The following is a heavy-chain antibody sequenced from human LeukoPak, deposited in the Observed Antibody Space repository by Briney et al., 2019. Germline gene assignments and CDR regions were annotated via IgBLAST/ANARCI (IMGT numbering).Heavy chain of an antibody. CDR1: GFTFSSYS. CDR3: AREEDYYDSSGYYGYFDY. J-gene: IGHJ4*02. Sequence: GGSLRLSCAASGFTFSSYSMNWVRQAPGKGLEWVSSISSSSSSYIYYADSVKGRFTISRDNAKNSLYLQMNSLRAEDTAVYYCAREEDYYDSSGYYGYFDYWGQGTLVTVSS. D-gene: IGHD3-22*01. V-gene: IGHV3-21*01. CDR2: ISSSSSSYI.